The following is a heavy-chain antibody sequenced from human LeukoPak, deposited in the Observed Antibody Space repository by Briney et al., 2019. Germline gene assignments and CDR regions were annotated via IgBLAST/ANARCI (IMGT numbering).Heavy chain of an antibody. Sequence: GASVKVSCKASGYTFTIYYMHWVRQAPGQGLEWMGWINPNSGATTYAQRFQGRVTMTRDTSLSTAYMELSGLTSDDTGVYYCARNPPYCTSTDCYNDYWGQGTLVTVSS. J-gene: IGHJ4*02. CDR1: GYTFTIYY. D-gene: IGHD2-2*02. CDR2: INPNSGAT. CDR3: ARNPPYCTSTDCYNDY. V-gene: IGHV1-2*02.